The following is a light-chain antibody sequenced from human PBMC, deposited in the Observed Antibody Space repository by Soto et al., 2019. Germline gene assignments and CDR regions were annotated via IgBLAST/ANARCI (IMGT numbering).Light chain of an antibody. CDR3: LQTLQSPRT. V-gene: IGKV2-28*01. CDR1: QSLLLENGYNY. J-gene: IGKJ2*01. Sequence: DIMVTQSPLSLPVTPGESASISCRSSQSLLLENGYNYLHWYLQKPGQSPQLLIYLGSNRASGVPDRFSGSVSGTDFTLRISRVEAEDVGVYYCLQTLQSPRTFGQGTKLEI. CDR2: LGS.